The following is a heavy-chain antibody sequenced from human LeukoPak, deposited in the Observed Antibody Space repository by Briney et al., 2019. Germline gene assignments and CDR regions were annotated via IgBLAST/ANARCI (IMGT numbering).Heavy chain of an antibody. CDR3: ARMYGGYEGY. CDR2: INTNIGNA. V-gene: IGHV7-4-1*02. J-gene: IGHJ4*02. Sequence: ASVKVSCKASGYTFNRYAMNWVRQAPGQGLEWMGWINTNIGNATYAQGFTGRFVFSLDTSVSTAYLQITSLKAEDTAVYYCARMYGGYEGYWGQGTLVTVSS. D-gene: IGHD5-12*01. CDR1: GYTFNRYA.